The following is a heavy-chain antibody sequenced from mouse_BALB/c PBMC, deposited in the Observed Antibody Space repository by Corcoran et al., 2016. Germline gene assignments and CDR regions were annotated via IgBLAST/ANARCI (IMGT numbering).Heavy chain of an antibody. CDR1: GFTFSGFW. V-gene: IGHV11-2*02. J-gene: IGHJ1*01. CDR3: MIDGYGYWYFDV. Sequence: EVQLLETGGGLVQPGGSRGLSCEGSGFTFSGFWMSWVRQTPGKTLEWIGDINSDGSAINYAPSIKDRFTIFRDNDKSTLYLQMSNVRSEDTATYFCMIDGYGYWYFDVGGAGTTVTVSS. D-gene: IGHD2-2*01. CDR2: INSDGSAI.